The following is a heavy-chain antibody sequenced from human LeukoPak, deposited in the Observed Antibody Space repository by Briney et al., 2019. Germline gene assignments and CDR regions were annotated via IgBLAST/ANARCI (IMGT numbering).Heavy chain of an antibody. CDR3: ARVRYFDWLLQYYFDY. CDR2: INHSGST. Sequence: PSETLSLTCAVSGGSISSGGYSWSWIWQPPGKGLEWIGYINHSGSTNYNPSLKSRVTISVDTSKNQFSLKLSSVTAADTAVYYCARVRYFDWLLQYYFDYWGQGTLVTVSS. J-gene: IGHJ4*02. D-gene: IGHD3-9*01. V-gene: IGHV4-30-2*01. CDR1: GGSISSGGYS.